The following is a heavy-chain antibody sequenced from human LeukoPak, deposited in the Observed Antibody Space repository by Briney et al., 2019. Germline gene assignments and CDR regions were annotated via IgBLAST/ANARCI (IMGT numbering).Heavy chain of an antibody. D-gene: IGHD3-16*01. CDR2: INPNSGAT. CDR1: GYTFTGYY. V-gene: IGHV1-2*02. Sequence: GASVKVSCKGSGYTFTGYYMHWVRQAPGQGLEWMAWINPNSGATNYAQGFQGRVTVTRDTSISTAYMELSSLESDDTAMYYCVRDLMTTQTWDFDYWGQGTLVSVSS. CDR3: VRDLMTTQTWDFDY. J-gene: IGHJ4*02.